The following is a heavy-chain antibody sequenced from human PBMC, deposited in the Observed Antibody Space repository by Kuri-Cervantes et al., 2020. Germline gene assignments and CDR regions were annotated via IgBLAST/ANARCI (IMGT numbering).Heavy chain of an antibody. CDR2: IIPIFGTA. V-gene: IGHV1-69*13. Sequence: SVKVSCKASGGTFSSYAISWVRQAPGQGLEWMGGIIPIFGTANYAQKFQGRVTITADESTSTAYMELSSLRAEDTAVYYCAKHKSPVRDYWGQGTLVTVSS. CDR3: AKHKSPVRDY. D-gene: IGHD6-19*01. J-gene: IGHJ4*02. CDR1: GGTFSSYA.